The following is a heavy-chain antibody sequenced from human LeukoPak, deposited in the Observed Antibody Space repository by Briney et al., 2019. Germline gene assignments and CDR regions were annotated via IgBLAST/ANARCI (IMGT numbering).Heavy chain of an antibody. CDR2: IIPIFGTA. Sequence: VASVKVSCKASGVTFSSYAISWVRQAPGQGLEWMGGIIPIFGTANYAQKFQGRVTMTEDTSTDTAYMELSSLRSEDTAVYYCATGVFDYWGQGTLVTVSS. J-gene: IGHJ4*02. CDR3: ATGVFDY. V-gene: IGHV1-69*06. CDR1: GVTFSSYA.